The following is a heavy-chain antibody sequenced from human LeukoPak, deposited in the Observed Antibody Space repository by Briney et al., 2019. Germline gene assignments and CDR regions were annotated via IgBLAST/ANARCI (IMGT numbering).Heavy chain of an antibody. CDR3: ARDLGSGYSSSWSYAFDI. CDR2: ISAYNGNT. J-gene: IGHJ3*02. Sequence: ASVKVSCKASGYTFTSYGISWVRQAPGQGLEWMGWISAYNGNTNYAQKLQGRVTMTTDTSTSAAYMELRSLRSDDTAVYYCARDLGSGYSSSWSYAFDIWGQGTMVTVSS. V-gene: IGHV1-18*01. D-gene: IGHD6-13*01. CDR1: GYTFTSYG.